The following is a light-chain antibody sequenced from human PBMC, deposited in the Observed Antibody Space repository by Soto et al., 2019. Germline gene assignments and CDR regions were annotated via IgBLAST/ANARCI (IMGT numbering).Light chain of an antibody. CDR1: QSVSSN. Sequence: EIVMTQSPATLSVSPGERATLSCRASQSVSSNLAWYHQKPGQAPRLLIYGASTRATGIPARFSGSGSGTEFTLTISSLQSEDFAVYYCQQYDSSPITFGQGTRLEIK. V-gene: IGKV3-15*01. J-gene: IGKJ5*01. CDR2: GAS. CDR3: QQYDSSPIT.